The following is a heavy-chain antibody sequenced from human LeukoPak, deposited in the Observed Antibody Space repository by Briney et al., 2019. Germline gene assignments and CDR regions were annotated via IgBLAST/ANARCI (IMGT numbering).Heavy chain of an antibody. D-gene: IGHD1-26*01. Sequence: ASVKVSCKASGYTFTSYYMHWVRQAPGQGLEWMGIINPSGGSTSYAQKFQGRVTMTRDVSTSTVYMELSSLRSEDTAVYYCARDVSGSYYGGNFDYWGQGTLVTVSS. CDR3: ARDVSGSYYGGNFDY. J-gene: IGHJ4*02. V-gene: IGHV1-46*01. CDR1: GYTFTSYY. CDR2: INPSGGST.